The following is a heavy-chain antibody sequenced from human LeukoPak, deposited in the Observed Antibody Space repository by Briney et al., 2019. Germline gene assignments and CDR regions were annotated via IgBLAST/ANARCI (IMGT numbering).Heavy chain of an antibody. V-gene: IGHV4-39*01. CDR3: ARSDGWDFVL. J-gene: IGHJ2*01. Sequence: SETLSLPCPVSCGSISSSSYYWGWIRQPPGKGLEWIGSTYYSGSTYYNPSLKRRVTISVDTSKNQFSLKLSSVTAADTAVYYCARSDGWDFVLRGGGTLVSFSS. CDR2: TYYSGST. CDR1: CGSISSSSYY.